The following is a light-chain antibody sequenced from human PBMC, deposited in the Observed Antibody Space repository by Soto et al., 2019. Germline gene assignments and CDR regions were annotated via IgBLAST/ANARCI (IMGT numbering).Light chain of an antibody. Sequence: VMTQSRATLSVSPGAKVSLSGRANQTISNTLSWYQQKPGQAPRLLIYGESSRSTGIPDRFSGSGSGTDFSLTIRRLEPDDFAVYYCPKYGNFWTFGQGTKVEIK. CDR1: QTISNT. CDR3: PKYGNFWT. V-gene: IGKV3-20*01. J-gene: IGKJ1*01. CDR2: GES.